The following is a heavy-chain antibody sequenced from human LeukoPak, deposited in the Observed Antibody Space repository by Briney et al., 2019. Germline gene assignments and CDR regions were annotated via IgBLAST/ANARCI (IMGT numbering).Heavy chain of an antibody. J-gene: IGHJ4*02. Sequence: SETLSLTCTVSGGSISSYYWSWVRQPPGKGLEWIGYIYYSGSTNYNPSLKSRVTISVDTSKNQFSLKLSSVTAADTAVYYCARWYYDSSGYRYFDYWGQGTLVTVSS. CDR2: IYYSGST. D-gene: IGHD3-22*01. CDR1: GGSISSYY. V-gene: IGHV4-59*01. CDR3: ARWYYDSSGYRYFDY.